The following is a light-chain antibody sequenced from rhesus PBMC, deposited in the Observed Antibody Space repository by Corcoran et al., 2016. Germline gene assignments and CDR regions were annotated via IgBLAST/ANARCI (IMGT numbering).Light chain of an antibody. V-gene: IGKV1-22*01. CDR1: QGISSW. CDR2: KAS. J-gene: IGKJ4*01. Sequence: DIQMTQSPSSLSASVGDTVTITCRASQGISSWLAWYQQKPGKAPKLLIYKASSLQSGVPSRFSGSGSGTGFSLTVRSLQSEDFATYYCQQYSSRPPTFGGGTKVELK. CDR3: QQYSSRPPT.